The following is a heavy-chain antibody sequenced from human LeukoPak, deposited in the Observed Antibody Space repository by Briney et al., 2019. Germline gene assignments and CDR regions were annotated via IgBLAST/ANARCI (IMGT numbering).Heavy chain of an antibody. J-gene: IGHJ4*02. Sequence: GGSLRLSCAASGFTFNNYVMNWVRQAPGKGLEWVSAISGSGGSTYYADSVKGRFTISRDNSKNTLYLQMNSLRSDDTAVYYCARNSHGYSSGWLQFNFDYWGQGTLVTVSS. CDR3: ARNSHGYSSGWLQFNFDY. CDR2: ISGSGGST. CDR1: GFTFNNYV. V-gene: IGHV3-23*01. D-gene: IGHD6-19*01.